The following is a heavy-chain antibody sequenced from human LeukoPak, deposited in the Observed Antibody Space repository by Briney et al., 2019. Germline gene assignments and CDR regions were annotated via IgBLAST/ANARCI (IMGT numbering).Heavy chain of an antibody. CDR1: GFTFSSFG. V-gene: IGHV3-33*01. CDR3: VRGVGVSRFNYFDP. D-gene: IGHD6-13*01. J-gene: IGHJ5*02. Sequence: GGSLTLSCAAFGFTFSSFGMHWVRQAPGKGLEWVAVIWYDASNKYYADSVKGRFTISRGNSKNTLFLQMNSLRDDDTAVYYCVRGVGVSRFNYFDPWGQGTLVIVSS. CDR2: IWYDASNK.